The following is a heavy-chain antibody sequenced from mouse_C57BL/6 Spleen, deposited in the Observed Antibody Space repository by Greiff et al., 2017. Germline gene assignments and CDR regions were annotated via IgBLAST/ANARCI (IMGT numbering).Heavy chain of an antibody. CDR1: GFNFIDYY. J-gene: IGHJ2*01. Sequence: VQRQQSGAELVKPGASVKLSCTASGFNFIDYYMHWVKQRTEQGLEWIGRIDPEDGETKYAPKFQGKATIPADTSSNTAYLQLSSLTSEDTAVYDWARGDYDGGKDYWGQGTTLAVSS. D-gene: IGHD2-4*01. V-gene: IGHV14-2*01. CDR3: ARGDYDGGKDY. CDR2: IDPEDGET.